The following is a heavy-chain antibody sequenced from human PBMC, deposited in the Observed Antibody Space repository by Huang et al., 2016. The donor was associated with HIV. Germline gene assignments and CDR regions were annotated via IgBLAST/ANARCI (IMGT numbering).Heavy chain of an antibody. CDR3: ARDTDGGRTFDI. Sequence: QVQLQESGPGLVKPSQTLSLTCTVSGGSISSGGYYWSWIRQPPGKGLEWIGYIYYRGSTYYNPSLKSRGTISVDTSKNQFSLKLSSVTAADTAVYYCARDTDGGRTFDIWGQGTMVTVSS. V-gene: IGHV4-30-4*08. D-gene: IGHD2-2*02. CDR1: GGSISSGGYY. CDR2: IYYRGST. J-gene: IGHJ3*02.